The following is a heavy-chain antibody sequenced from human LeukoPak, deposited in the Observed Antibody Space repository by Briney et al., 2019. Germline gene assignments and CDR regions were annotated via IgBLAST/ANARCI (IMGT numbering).Heavy chain of an antibody. CDR1: GYSISSGYH. Sequence: PSETLSLTCVVSGYSISSGYHWGWIRQPPGKGLEWIGSVYRSGTTYYDPSLKSRVTISVDTSKNQISLKVRSVTAADTAMYYCAREDWVFDYWGQGILVTVSS. CDR3: AREDWVFDY. D-gene: IGHD3/OR15-3a*01. J-gene: IGHJ4*02. CDR2: VYRSGTT. V-gene: IGHV4-38-2*02.